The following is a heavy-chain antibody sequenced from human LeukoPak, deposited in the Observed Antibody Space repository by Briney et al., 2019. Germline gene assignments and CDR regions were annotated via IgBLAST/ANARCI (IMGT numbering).Heavy chain of an antibody. CDR1: GFTFSSYA. Sequence: GGSLRLSCAASGFTFSSYAMSWVRQAPGKGLEWVSAISGSGGSTYYADSVKGRFTISRDNSKNTLYLQMNSLRAEDTAVYYCAKESVVVVTGDYYMDVWGKGTTVTVSS. CDR2: ISGSGGST. J-gene: IGHJ6*03. V-gene: IGHV3-23*01. CDR3: AKESVVVVTGDYYMDV. D-gene: IGHD2-21*02.